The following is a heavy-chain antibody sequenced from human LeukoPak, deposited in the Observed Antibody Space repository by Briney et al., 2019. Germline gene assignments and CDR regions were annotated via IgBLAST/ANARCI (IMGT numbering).Heavy chain of an antibody. Sequence: GESLKLSCNGSRYSFTSYWIGWVRQMPRKGLEWMGIIYPGDSDTRYSPSFQGQVNISADKSISTAYLEWVSLKASDTAMYYCARRKRAAAGTSNWFEPWGQGTLVTVSS. CDR3: ARRKRAAAGTSNWFEP. D-gene: IGHD6-13*01. CDR1: RYSFTSYW. V-gene: IGHV5-51*01. CDR2: IYPGDSDT. J-gene: IGHJ5*02.